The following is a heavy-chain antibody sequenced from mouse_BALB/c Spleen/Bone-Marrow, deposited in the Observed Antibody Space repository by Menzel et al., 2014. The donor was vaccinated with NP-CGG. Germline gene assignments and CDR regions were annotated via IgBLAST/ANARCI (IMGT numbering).Heavy chain of an antibody. CDR1: GFTFSDYY. CDR2: ISDGGTYT. CDR3: VRDGDYRYAY. Sequence: EVKLVESGGGLVKPGGSLKLSCAASGFTFSDYYIYWVRQTPEKRLEWVATISDGGTYTYYPDTVKGRFTISRDNAKNNLYLQMNGLKSEDTAVYYCVRDGDYRYAYWGQGTLVTVSA. J-gene: IGHJ3*01. V-gene: IGHV5-4*02. D-gene: IGHD2-14*01.